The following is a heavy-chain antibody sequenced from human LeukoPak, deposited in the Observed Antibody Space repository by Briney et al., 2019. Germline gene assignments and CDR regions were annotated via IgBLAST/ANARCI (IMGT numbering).Heavy chain of an antibody. CDR1: GGSISSSSYY. D-gene: IGHD3-10*01. Sequence: SETLSLTCTVSGGSISSSSYYWGWIRQPPGKELEWIGSIYYSGSTYYNPSLKSRVTISVDTSKNQFSLKLSSPTRAHTAVYYCASHEVRGARSFDYFGHGTLVTVSS. J-gene: IGHJ4*01. V-gene: IGHV4-39*01. CDR3: ASHEVRGARSFDY. CDR2: IYYSGST.